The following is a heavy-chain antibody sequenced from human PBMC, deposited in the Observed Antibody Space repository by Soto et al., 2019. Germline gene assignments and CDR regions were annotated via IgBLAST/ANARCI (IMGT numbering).Heavy chain of an antibody. Sequence: QITLKEAGPTLVKPTQTLTLTCTFSGFSLSTTGEGVFWIRQPPGKAPEWLALVHWNDDKRYSPSLRTRLTIRKDTSRNQVVLSLTNLDPVDTGTDYCAHRRLGDPSPEYNGLDVWGQGTTVIVSS. CDR1: GFSLSTTGEG. D-gene: IGHD3-3*01. CDR3: AHRRLGDPSPEYNGLDV. CDR2: VHWNDDK. J-gene: IGHJ6*02. V-gene: IGHV2-5*01.